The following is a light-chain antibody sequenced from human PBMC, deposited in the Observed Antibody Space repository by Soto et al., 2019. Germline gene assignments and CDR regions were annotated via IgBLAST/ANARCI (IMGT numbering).Light chain of an antibody. V-gene: IGKV1-9*01. Sequence: QVTQYQSSLSASVGDRVTITCRASQGISSYLAWYQQKPGKAPKLLTSTASTLQSGVPSRFSGSGSGTEFTLTISSLQPEDFATYYCQQLNNYPRTFGQGTKVDIK. CDR1: QGISSY. CDR3: QQLNNYPRT. CDR2: TAS. J-gene: IGKJ1*01.